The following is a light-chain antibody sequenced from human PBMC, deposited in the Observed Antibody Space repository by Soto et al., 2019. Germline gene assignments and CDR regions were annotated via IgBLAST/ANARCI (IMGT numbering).Light chain of an antibody. V-gene: IGKV1-5*01. Sequence: DVPMTLSPGARSASVGNRVTSTCRASQSISSWLAWYQQKPGKAPKLLIYDASSLESGVPSRFSGSGSGTEFTLTITSLQPDDFATYYCQQYNSYPWTFGQGTKVDIK. CDR3: QQYNSYPWT. CDR2: DAS. CDR1: QSISSW. J-gene: IGKJ1*01.